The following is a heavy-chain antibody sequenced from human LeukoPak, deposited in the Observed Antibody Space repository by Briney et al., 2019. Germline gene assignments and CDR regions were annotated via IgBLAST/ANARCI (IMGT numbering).Heavy chain of an antibody. CDR3: AKDSFDRYSSYNLGY. D-gene: IGHD6-13*01. Sequence: GGSLRDSRVPSRFTFSSYVMRSVRQALGKGVGRVAFIRYDGCNKYYADSVKGRFTISRDNSKNTLYLQMNSLRAEDTAVYYCAKDSFDRYSSYNLGYWGQGTLVTVSS. CDR2: IRYDGCNK. J-gene: IGHJ4*02. V-gene: IGHV3-30*02. CDR1: RFTFSSYV.